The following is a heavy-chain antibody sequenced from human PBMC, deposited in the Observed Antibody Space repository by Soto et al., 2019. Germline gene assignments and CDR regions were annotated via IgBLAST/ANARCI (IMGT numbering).Heavy chain of an antibody. J-gene: IGHJ6*02. V-gene: IGHV3-30*18. CDR3: AKEGWELGGPYYYYGMDV. D-gene: IGHD1-26*01. CDR1: GFTFSSYG. CDR2: ISYDGNNK. Sequence: PWGSLRLSCAASGFTFSSYGMHCVRQAPCKGLEWVAVISYDGNNKYYADSVKGRFTISRDNSKNTLYLQMNSLRAEDTAVYYCAKEGWELGGPYYYYGMDVWGQGTTVTVSS.